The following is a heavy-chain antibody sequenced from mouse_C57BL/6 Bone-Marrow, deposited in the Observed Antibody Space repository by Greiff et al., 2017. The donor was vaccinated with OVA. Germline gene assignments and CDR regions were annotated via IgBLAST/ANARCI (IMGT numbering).Heavy chain of an antibody. V-gene: IGHV1-5*01. J-gene: IGHJ3*01. Sequence: EVQGVESGTVLARPGASVKMSCKTSGYTFTSYWMHWVKQRPGQGLEWIGAIYPGNSDTSYNQKFKGKAKLTAVTSASTAYMELSSLTNEDSAVYYCTVIYDGYYWFAYWGQGTLVTVSA. CDR2: IYPGNSDT. D-gene: IGHD2-3*01. CDR3: TVIYDGYYWFAY. CDR1: GYTFTSYW.